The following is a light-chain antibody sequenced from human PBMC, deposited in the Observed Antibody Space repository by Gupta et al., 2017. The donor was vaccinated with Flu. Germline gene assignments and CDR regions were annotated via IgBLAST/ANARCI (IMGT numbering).Light chain of an antibody. J-gene: IGLJ1*01. CDR2: SNN. Sequence: VLPPPPSASGTPAPRVTNSCSGGSSNIGNNTVHWYQHLPGTAPKLLIYSNNQRPSGVPDRFSGSKYGTSAALAISGLQAEDEADYYCAAWDDSLNGYVFGTGTKVTVL. CDR3: AAWDDSLNGYV. V-gene: IGLV1-44*01. CDR1: SSNIGNNT.